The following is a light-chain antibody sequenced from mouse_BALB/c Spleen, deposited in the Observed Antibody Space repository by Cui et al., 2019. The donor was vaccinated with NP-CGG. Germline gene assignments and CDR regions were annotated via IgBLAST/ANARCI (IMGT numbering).Light chain of an antibody. CDR3: ALWYSNHWV. CDR1: TGAVTTSNY. Sequence: QPVVTQESALTTSPGETVTLTCRSSTGAVTTSNYANWVQEKPDHLFTGLIGGTNNRAPGVPARFSGSLIGDKAALTITGAQTEEEAIYFCALWYSNHWVFGGGTKLTVL. CDR2: GTN. V-gene: IGLV1*01. J-gene: IGLJ1*01.